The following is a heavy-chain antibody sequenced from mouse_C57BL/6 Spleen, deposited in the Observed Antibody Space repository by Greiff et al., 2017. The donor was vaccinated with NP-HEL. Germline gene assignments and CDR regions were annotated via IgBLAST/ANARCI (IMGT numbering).Heavy chain of an antibody. CDR2: INPSSGYT. D-gene: IGHD1-1*01. Sequence: VQRVESGAELARPGASVKMSCKASGYTFTSYTMHWVKQRPGQGLEWIGYINPSSGYTKYNQKFKDKATLTADKSSSTAYMQLSSLTSEDSAVYYCARPEFITTVVATDYFDYWGQGTTLTVSS. J-gene: IGHJ2*01. CDR1: GYTFTSYT. CDR3: ARPEFITTVVATDYFDY. V-gene: IGHV1-4*01.